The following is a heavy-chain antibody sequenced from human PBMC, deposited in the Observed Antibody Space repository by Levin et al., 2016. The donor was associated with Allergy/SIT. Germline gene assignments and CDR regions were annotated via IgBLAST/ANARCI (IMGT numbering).Heavy chain of an antibody. CDR2: VSWNGSRT. V-gene: IGHV3-19*01. D-gene: IGHD3-10*01. CDR1: GFTFSNSD. Sequence: GESLKISCAASGFTFSNSDMNWVRQAPGKGLEWVSGVSWNGSRTHYADSVKGRFIISRDNSRNFLYQQMNSLRPEDMAVYYCVSGAWVLLWFGESKNWFDPWGQGTLVTVSS. J-gene: IGHJ5*02. CDR3: VSGAWVLLWFGESKNWFDP.